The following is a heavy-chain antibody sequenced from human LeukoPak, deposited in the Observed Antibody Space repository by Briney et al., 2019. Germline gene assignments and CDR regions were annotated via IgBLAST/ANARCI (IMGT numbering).Heavy chain of an antibody. D-gene: IGHD6-13*01. J-gene: IGHJ3*02. Sequence: GESLKISCKGSGYSFTSYWIGWVRQMPGKGLEWVGFIRSKAYGGATEYAASVKGRFTISRDDSKSIAYLQMNSLKTEDTAVYYCTRASIAATGPTDAFDIWGQGTLVTVSS. V-gene: IGHV3-49*02. CDR3: TRASIAATGPTDAFDI. CDR1: GYSFTSYW. CDR2: IRSKAYGGAT.